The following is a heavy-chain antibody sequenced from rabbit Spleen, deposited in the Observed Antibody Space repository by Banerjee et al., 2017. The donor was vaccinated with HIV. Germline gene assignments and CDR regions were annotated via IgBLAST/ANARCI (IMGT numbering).Heavy chain of an antibody. J-gene: IGHJ4*01. CDR2: IYNGDGST. Sequence: QSLEESGGDLVKPGASLTLTCTASGFSFSSSYYYMCWVRQAPGKGPEWIACIYNGDGSTYYASWAKGRFTISKTSSTTVTLQMTSLTAADTATYFCARDLYYGTSTYGGYAYNLWGPGTLVTVS. CDR3: ARDLYYGTSTYGGYAYNL. V-gene: IGHV1S40*01. CDR1: GFSFSSSYY. D-gene: IGHD6-1*01.